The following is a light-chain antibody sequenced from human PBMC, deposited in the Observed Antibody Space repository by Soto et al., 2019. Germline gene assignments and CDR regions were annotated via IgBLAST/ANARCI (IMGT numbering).Light chain of an antibody. CDR3: QPYGSSSLT. CDR1: QSVSSSY. CDR2: GAS. V-gene: IGKV3-20*01. J-gene: IGKJ4*01. Sequence: EIVLTQSPGTLSLSPGERATLSCRASQSVSSSYLAWYQQKPGQAPRLLIYGASSRATGIPDRFSDSGSGTDFTLTISRLEPEDFEVYYCQPYGSSSLTLAGGTNVDIK.